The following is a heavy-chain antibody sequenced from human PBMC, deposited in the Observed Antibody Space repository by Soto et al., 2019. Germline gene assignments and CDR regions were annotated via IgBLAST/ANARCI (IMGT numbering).Heavy chain of an antibody. J-gene: IGHJ4*02. CDR1: GYTFTSYG. Sequence: ASVKVSCKASGYTFTSYGISWVRQAPGQGLEWMGWISAYNGNRKYSQKFQGRVTITRDTSASTAYMELSSLRSEDTAVYYCARDSPPSDYWGQGTLVTVSS. CDR3: ARDSPPSDY. V-gene: IGHV1-18*01. CDR2: ISAYNGNR.